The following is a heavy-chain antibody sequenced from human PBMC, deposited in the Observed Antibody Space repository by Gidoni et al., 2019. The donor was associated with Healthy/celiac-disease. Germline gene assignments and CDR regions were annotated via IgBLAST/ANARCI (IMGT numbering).Heavy chain of an antibody. CDR2: IYYSGST. J-gene: IGHJ4*02. CDR1: GGSISSYY. Sequence: VQLQESGPGLVKPSETLSLTCTVSGGSISSYYWSWIRQPPGKGLEWIGYIYYSGSTNYNPSLKSRVTISVDTSKNQFSLKLSSVTAADTAVYYCARGLRWELLEGTHFDYWGQGTLVTVSS. D-gene: IGHD1-26*01. CDR3: ARGLRWELLEGTHFDY. V-gene: IGHV4-59*01.